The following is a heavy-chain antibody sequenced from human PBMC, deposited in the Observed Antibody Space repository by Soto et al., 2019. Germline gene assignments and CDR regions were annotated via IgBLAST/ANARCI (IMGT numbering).Heavy chain of an antibody. CDR3: ARSVFP. CDR1: GGSISTGGYY. CDR2: FYYSGSP. J-gene: IGHJ5*02. V-gene: IGHV4-31*03. Sequence: QVQLQESGPGLVKPSQTLSLTCTVSGGSISTGGYYWNWIRQHPGKGLEWIGYFYYSGSPYYNPSPKTRVTISVNTSKTQFSLKLSSVTAADTAAYYCARSVFPWGQGTLVTVSS.